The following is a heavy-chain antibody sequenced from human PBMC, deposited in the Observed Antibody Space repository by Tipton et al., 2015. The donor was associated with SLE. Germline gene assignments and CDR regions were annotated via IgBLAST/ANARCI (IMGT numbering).Heavy chain of an antibody. V-gene: IGHV1-45*02. Sequence: QVQLVQSGAEVKKPGASVKVSCKASGYTFTGYYMHWVRQAPGQALEWMGWITPFNGNTNYAQKFQDRVTITRDRSMSTAYMELSSLRSEDTAMYYCASRRQQLSQGAFDIWGQGTMVTVSS. CDR3: ASRRQQLSQGAFDI. CDR2: ITPFNGNT. J-gene: IGHJ3*02. D-gene: IGHD6-13*01. CDR1: GYTFTGYY.